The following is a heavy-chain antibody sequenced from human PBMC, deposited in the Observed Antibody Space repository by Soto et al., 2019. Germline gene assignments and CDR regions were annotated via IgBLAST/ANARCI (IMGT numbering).Heavy chain of an antibody. CDR1: GFTFSSYW. Sequence: EVQLVESGGGLVQPGGSLRLSCAASGFTFSSYWMHWVRQAPGKGLVWVSRINSDGSSTSYADSVKGRFTISRDNAKNTLYLQMNSLGAEDTAVYYCARDRPDYYDSSGYYYWGQGTLVTVSS. V-gene: IGHV3-74*01. J-gene: IGHJ4*02. CDR2: INSDGSST. D-gene: IGHD3-22*01. CDR3: ARDRPDYYDSSGYYY.